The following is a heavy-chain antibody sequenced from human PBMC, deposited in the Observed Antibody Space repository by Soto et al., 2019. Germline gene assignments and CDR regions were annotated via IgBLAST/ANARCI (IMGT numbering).Heavy chain of an antibody. CDR2: IVSGSDYT. Sequence: GGSLRLSCAASGFTFSDYYMTWIRQAPGKGLEWVSYIVSGSDYTNYADSVKGRFTISRDNAKNSLFLEMSSLRVGDTAVYYCARLRASSWYLGGYLDYWGLGTLVTVSS. CDR3: ARLRASSWYLGGYLDY. J-gene: IGHJ4*02. CDR1: GFTFSDYY. V-gene: IGHV3-11*06. D-gene: IGHD6-13*01.